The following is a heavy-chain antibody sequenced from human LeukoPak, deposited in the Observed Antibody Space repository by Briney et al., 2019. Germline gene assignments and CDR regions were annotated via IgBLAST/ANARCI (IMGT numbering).Heavy chain of an antibody. J-gene: IGHJ4*02. Sequence: GGSLRLSCAASGFTFSSYSMNWVRQAPGKGLEWVSSISSSSSYIYYADSVKGRFTISRDNANNSLYLQVNSLRAEDTAVYYCAREHSSGYYYTDYWGQGTLVTVSS. CDR3: AREHSSGYYYTDY. D-gene: IGHD3-22*01. CDR1: GFTFSSYS. CDR2: ISSSSSYI. V-gene: IGHV3-21*01.